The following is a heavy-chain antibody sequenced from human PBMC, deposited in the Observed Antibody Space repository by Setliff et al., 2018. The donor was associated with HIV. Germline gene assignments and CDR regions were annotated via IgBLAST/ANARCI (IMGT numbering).Heavy chain of an antibody. CDR3: VRVGPWYYGRSGYLASWDY. D-gene: IGHD3-22*01. CDR1: GYTFNHYA. Sequence: GASVKVSCKASGYTFNHYALSWVRQAPGQRPEWMGGTIPMSDIPNYAQNFQGRVTITADHSTTTTYMELSSLSSEDTAVYYCVRVGPWYYGRSGYLASWDYWGQGTQVTV. V-gene: IGHV1-69*10. CDR2: TIPMSDIP. J-gene: IGHJ4*02.